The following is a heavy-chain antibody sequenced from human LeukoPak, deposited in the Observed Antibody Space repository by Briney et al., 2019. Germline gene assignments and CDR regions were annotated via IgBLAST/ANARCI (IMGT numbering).Heavy chain of an antibody. D-gene: IGHD6-13*01. J-gene: IGHJ4*02. CDR1: GFTFSSYA. CDR2: ISGSGGST. V-gene: IGHV3-23*01. CDR3: AKILGKAADNY. Sequence: GGSLRLSCAASGFTFSSYAMSWVRQAPGKGMGWVSAISGSGGSTYYADSVKGRFTISRDNSKNTLYLQMNSLRAEDTAVYYCAKILGKAADNYWGQGTLVTVSS.